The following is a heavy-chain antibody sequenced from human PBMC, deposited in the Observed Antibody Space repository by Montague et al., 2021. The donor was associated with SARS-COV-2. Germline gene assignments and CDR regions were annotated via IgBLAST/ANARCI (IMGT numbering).Heavy chain of an antibody. CDR3: ARDYRYYDFWSGYSKGQNYYYYYYMDV. CDR1: GFTFSSYA. CDR2: ISYDGSNK. Sequence: SLRLSCAASGFTFSSYAMHWVRQAPGKGLEWVAVISYDGSNKYYSDSVKGLFTISRDNSKNTLYLQMNSLRAEDTAVHYCARDYRYYDFWSGYSKGQNYYYYYYMDVWGKGTTVTVSS. V-gene: IGHV3-30*04. D-gene: IGHD3-3*01. J-gene: IGHJ6*03.